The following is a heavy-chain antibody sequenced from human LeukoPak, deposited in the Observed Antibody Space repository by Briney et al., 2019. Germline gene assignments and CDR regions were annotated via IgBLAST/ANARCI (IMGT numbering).Heavy chain of an antibody. CDR3: ASSPYYYGSGLDY. Sequence: GGSLRLSYAASGFTFSSYAMHWVRQAPGKGLEWVAVISYDGSNKYYADSVKGRFTISRDNSKNTLYLQMNSLRAEDTAVYYCASSPYYYGSGLDYWGQGTLVTVSS. CDR2: ISYDGSNK. CDR1: GFTFSSYA. D-gene: IGHD3-10*01. V-gene: IGHV3-30-3*01. J-gene: IGHJ4*02.